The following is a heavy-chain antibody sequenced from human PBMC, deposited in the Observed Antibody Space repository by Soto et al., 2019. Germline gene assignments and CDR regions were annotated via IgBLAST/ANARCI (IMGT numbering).Heavy chain of an antibody. Sequence: ASVKVSCKASGYTFTGYSMHWVRQAPGQGLEWMGWINPRSGTTSYAQKFQGRVTMTRDTSTSTVYMELSSLRSDDTAVYYCARDYSGSYAWFDPWGQGTLVTVSS. D-gene: IGHD1-26*01. V-gene: IGHV1-46*01. CDR2: INPRSGTT. CDR3: ARDYSGSYAWFDP. J-gene: IGHJ5*02. CDR1: GYTFTGYS.